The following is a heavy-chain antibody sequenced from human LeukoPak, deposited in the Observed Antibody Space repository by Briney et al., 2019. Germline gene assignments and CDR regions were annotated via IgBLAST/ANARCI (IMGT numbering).Heavy chain of an antibody. CDR3: ARLLDNDSSGDPDTFDM. J-gene: IGHJ3*02. Sequence: SETLSLTCSVSGGSMSGHYWSWIRHPPGKGLEWIGYVYYSGKTQYNPSLQRRVTISVDTSKHLFSLKVTSATAADTAVYYCARLLDNDSSGDPDTFDMWGQGTVGTVSS. D-gene: IGHD3-22*01. CDR1: GGSMSGHY. CDR2: VYYSGKT. V-gene: IGHV4-59*11.